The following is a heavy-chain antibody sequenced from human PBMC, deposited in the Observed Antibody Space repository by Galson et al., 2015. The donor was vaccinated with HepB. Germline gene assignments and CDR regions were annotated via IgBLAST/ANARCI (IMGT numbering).Heavy chain of an antibody. CDR2: INTNTGNP. D-gene: IGHD3-22*01. J-gene: IGHJ4*02. CDR3: VRDSIYDSSGVFDY. V-gene: IGHV7-4-1*02. Sequence: SVKVSCKASGYRFATYAMNWVRQAPGQGLEWMGWINTNTGNPTYAQGFTGRFVFSLDTSVSTAYLQISSLETEDTAVYYCVRDSIYDSSGVFDYWGQGTLVTVSS. CDR1: GYRFATYA.